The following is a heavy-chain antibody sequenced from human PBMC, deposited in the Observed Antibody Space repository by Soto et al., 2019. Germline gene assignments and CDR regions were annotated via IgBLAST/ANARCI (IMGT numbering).Heavy chain of an antibody. CDR1: GFTFSSYG. CDR3: ARDRGYSVYAVGVARIYDS. Sequence: QVQLVESGGGVVQPGRSLRLSCAASGFTFSSYGMHWVRQAPGKGLEWVALIWYDGSNKYYADSVKGRFTISRDNSKNTLSLQMNSLRAEDTAVYYCARDRGYSVYAVGVARIYDSWCQGTLVTVSS. V-gene: IGHV3-33*01. J-gene: IGHJ4*02. D-gene: IGHD5-12*01. CDR2: IWYDGSNK.